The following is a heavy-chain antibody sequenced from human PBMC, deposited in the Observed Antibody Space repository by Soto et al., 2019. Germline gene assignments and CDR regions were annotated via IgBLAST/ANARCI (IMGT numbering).Heavy chain of an antibody. CDR2: IIPIFGTA. CDR3: AILPGYSSSWSVYY. V-gene: IGHV1-69*01. D-gene: IGHD6-13*01. Sequence: QVQLVQSGAEVKKPGSSVKVSCQASGGTFSSYAISWVRQAPGQGLEWMGGIIPIFGTANYAQKFQGRVTITADESTSTAYMELSSLRSEDTAVYYFAILPGYSSSWSVYYWGQGALVTVAA. CDR1: GGTFSSYA. J-gene: IGHJ4*02.